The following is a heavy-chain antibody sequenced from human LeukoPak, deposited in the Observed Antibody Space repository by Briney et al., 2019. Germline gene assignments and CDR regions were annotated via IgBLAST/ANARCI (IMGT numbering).Heavy chain of an antibody. V-gene: IGHV1-18*01. CDR2: IRAYDGNT. D-gene: IGHD5-12*01. Sequence: ASVKVSCKTSGYTFTSYAITWVRQAPGQGLEWMGWIRAYDGNTNYAQKLQGRVTMTTDTSTSTAYMELRSLRSDDTAVYYCARDPYSGYDSRFDYWGQGTLVTVSS. CDR1: GYTFTSYA. J-gene: IGHJ4*02. CDR3: ARDPYSGYDSRFDY.